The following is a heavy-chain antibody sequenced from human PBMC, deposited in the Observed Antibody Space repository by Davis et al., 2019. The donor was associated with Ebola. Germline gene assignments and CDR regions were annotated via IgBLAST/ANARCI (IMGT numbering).Heavy chain of an antibody. CDR1: EFIFSNYA. Sequence: GESLKISCAASEFIFSNYAMNWVRQAPGKGLEWVSGISGYGDNTYYADSVKGRFTISRDNARNSVYLQMDSLRAEDTGVYYCAATKGVDFWSGYYDYWGQGTLVTVSS. V-gene: IGHV3-23*01. CDR2: ISGYGDNT. J-gene: IGHJ4*02. D-gene: IGHD3-3*01. CDR3: AATKGVDFWSGYYDY.